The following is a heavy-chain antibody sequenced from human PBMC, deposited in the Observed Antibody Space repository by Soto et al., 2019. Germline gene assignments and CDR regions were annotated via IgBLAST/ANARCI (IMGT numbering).Heavy chain of an antibody. CDR2: ISSTSSHI. Sequence: PGGSLRLSCVASEFSFSTYNMNWVRQAPGKGLEWVSFISSTSSHIHYADSVKGRFTISRDNAKNSLYLQMNSLRAEDTAVYYCATSYSGYDYQYYYGMDVWGQGTTVTVSS. CDR3: ATSYSGYDYQYYYGMDV. CDR1: EFSFSTYN. D-gene: IGHD5-12*01. V-gene: IGHV3-21*01. J-gene: IGHJ6*02.